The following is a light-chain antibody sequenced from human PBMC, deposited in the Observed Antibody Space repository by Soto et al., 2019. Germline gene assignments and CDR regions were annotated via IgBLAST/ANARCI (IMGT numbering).Light chain of an antibody. CDR2: DVT. J-gene: IGLJ1*01. CDR3: SSYTTSNTRQIV. CDR1: SSDVGGCNY. V-gene: IGLV2-14*03. Sequence: QSVLPQPASVSGSPGQSITISCTGTSSDVGGCNYVSWYQHHPGKAPKLIIYDVTNRPSGVSNPFSGSKSGNTASLTISGLQPEDEADYYCSSYTTSNTRQIVFGTG.